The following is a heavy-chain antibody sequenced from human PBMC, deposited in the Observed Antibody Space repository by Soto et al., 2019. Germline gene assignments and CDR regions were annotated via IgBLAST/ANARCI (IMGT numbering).Heavy chain of an antibody. CDR1: GFTFSSDA. CDR2: ISGSGGST. D-gene: IGHD3-3*01. J-gene: IGHJ4*02. Sequence: GGCLRRSCAASGFTFSSDAMSWVRQAPGKGLEWVSAISGSGGSTYYADSVKGRFTISRDNSKNTLYLQMNSLRAEDTAVYYCARGARGITIFGVVPAVDYWGQGTLVTVSS. V-gene: IGHV3-23*01. CDR3: ARGARGITIFGVVPAVDY.